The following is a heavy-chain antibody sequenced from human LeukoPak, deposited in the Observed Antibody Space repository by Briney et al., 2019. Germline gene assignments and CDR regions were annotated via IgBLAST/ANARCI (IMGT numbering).Heavy chain of an antibody. V-gene: IGHV3-13*01. J-gene: IGHJ4*02. Sequence: GGSLRLSCAASGFTFSSYDMHWVRQATGKGLEWVSAIGTAGDTYYPGSVKGRFTISRENAKNSLHLQMNSLRAGDTAVYYCARVADSGYHYDYWGQGTLVTVSS. CDR1: GFTFSSYD. D-gene: IGHD5-12*01. CDR2: IGTAGDT. CDR3: ARVADSGYHYDY.